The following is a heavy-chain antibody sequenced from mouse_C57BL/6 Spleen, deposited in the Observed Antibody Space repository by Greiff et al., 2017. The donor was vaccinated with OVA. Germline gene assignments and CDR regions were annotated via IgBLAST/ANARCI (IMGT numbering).Heavy chain of an antibody. V-gene: IGHV1-72*01. CDR1: GYTFTSYW. CDR2: IDPNSGGT. J-gene: IGHJ2*01. D-gene: IGHD1-1*01. CDR3: AREGLFTTVVAPFDY. Sequence: QVQLQQPGAELVKPGASVKLSCKASGYTFTSYWMHWVKQRPGRGLEWIGRIDPNSGGTKYNEKFTRKATLTVDKPTSTAYTQLSSLTSEDSAVYYCAREGLFTTVVAPFDYWGQGTTLTFSA.